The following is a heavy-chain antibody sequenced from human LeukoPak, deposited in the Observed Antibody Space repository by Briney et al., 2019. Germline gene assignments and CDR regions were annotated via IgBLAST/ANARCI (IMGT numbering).Heavy chain of an antibody. J-gene: IGHJ4*02. CDR1: GFIFSTYG. Sequence: GGSLRLSCAASGFIFSTYGMYWVRQAPGKGLEWVAFIRHDGGIKNYADSVKGRSTISRDNSKNTLYLQMNSLRAEDTAVYYCAKDSLADIDYWGQGTLVTVSS. CDR3: AKDSLADIDY. V-gene: IGHV3-30*02. D-gene: IGHD3-16*01. CDR2: IRHDGGIK.